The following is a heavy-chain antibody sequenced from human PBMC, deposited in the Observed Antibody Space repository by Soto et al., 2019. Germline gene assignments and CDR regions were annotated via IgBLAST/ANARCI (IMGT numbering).Heavy chain of an antibody. V-gene: IGHV3-11*01. Sequence: GGSLRLSCTASGFTFRAYYMNWIRQAPGKGLEWVSYISTGGSTIFYADSVKGRFTTSRDNDKNSLSLQMDSLRADDTGVYYCARGSPQFWQLFDNWGQGALVTV. D-gene: IGHD3-3*01. J-gene: IGHJ4*02. CDR1: GFTFRAYY. CDR2: ISTGGSTI. CDR3: ARGSPQFWQLFDN.